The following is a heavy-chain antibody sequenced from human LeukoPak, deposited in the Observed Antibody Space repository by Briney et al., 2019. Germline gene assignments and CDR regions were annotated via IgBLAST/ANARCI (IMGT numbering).Heavy chain of an antibody. CDR3: ARDLATVTGNRYYYYYMDV. J-gene: IGHJ6*03. CDR1: GFTFSSYS. D-gene: IGHD4-17*01. V-gene: IGHV3-48*03. Sequence: TGGSLRLSCAASGFTFSSYSMQWVRQTPGKGLEWVSYISSSDSTIYYADSVKGRFTISRDNAKNSLYLQMNSLRAEDTAVYYCARDLATVTGNRYYYYYMDVWGKGTTVTISS. CDR2: ISSSDSTI.